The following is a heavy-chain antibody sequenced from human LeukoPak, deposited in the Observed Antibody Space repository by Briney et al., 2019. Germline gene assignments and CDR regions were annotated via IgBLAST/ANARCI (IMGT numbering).Heavy chain of an antibody. Sequence: GGSLRLSCAASGFTFSSYAMHWVRQAPEKGLVWVSGISPDGRETRYADSVKGRFTISRDNAKNTLYVQMNSLRAEDTAVYYCATYNWGYDVDYWGQGTLVTVSS. CDR3: ATYNWGYDVDY. V-gene: IGHV3-74*01. CDR2: ISPDGRET. D-gene: IGHD1-20*01. J-gene: IGHJ4*02. CDR1: GFTFSSYA.